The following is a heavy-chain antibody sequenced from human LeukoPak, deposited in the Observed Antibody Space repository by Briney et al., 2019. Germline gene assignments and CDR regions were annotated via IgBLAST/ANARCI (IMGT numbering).Heavy chain of an antibody. V-gene: IGHV4-59*08. CDR3: SKRLAAAGSEWFDP. CDR1: GGSTSSYS. J-gene: IGHJ5*02. D-gene: IGHD6-13*01. CDR2: IYHSGST. Sequence: PSETLSLTCTVSGGSTSSYSWSWIRQPPGKGLEWIGHIYHSGSTNYNPSLKSRVTISLDTSKNQFSLKLSSVTAADTAVYYYSKRLAAAGSEWFDPWGQGTLVTVSS.